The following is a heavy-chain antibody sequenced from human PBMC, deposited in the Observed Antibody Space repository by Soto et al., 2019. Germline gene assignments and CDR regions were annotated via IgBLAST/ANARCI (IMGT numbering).Heavy chain of an antibody. CDR2: IIPIFGTA. Sequence: SVKVSCKASGGTFSSYAISWVRQAPGQGLEWMGGIIPIFGTANYAQKFQGRVTITADESTSTAYMELSSLRSEDTAVYYCARENSGEGYNLLGAFDIWGQGTMVTVSS. D-gene: IGHD5-12*01. V-gene: IGHV1-69*13. J-gene: IGHJ3*02. CDR1: GGTFSSYA. CDR3: ARENSGEGYNLLGAFDI.